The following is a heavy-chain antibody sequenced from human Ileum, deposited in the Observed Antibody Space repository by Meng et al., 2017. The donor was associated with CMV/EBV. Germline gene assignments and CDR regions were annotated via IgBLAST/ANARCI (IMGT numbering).Heavy chain of an antibody. V-gene: IGHV4-30-4*08. CDR1: SIDSGDYY. Sequence: SIDSGDYYWSWIRQPPGEGLEWIGYIYYSGSTSYNPSLKSRVTISVDTSKNQFSLKLTSVTAADTAVYYCAGEYCSSTSCYEAFDIWGQGTMVTVSS. D-gene: IGHD2-2*01. CDR3: AGEYCSSTSCYEAFDI. CDR2: IYYSGST. J-gene: IGHJ3*02.